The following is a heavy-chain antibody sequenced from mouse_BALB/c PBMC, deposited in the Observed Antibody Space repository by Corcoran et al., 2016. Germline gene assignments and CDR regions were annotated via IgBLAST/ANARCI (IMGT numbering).Heavy chain of an antibody. D-gene: IGHD2-1*01. Sequence: QVQLQQSGAELARPGASVKLSCKASGYTFTDYYINWVKQRTGQGLEWIGEIYPGSGNTYYNEKFKGKATLTADKSSSTAYMQLSSLTSEDSAVYFCARRYGNSYCDYWGQGTTLTVSS. CDR3: ARRYGNSYCDY. CDR1: GYTFTDYY. J-gene: IGHJ2*01. V-gene: IGHV1-77*01. CDR2: IYPGSGNT.